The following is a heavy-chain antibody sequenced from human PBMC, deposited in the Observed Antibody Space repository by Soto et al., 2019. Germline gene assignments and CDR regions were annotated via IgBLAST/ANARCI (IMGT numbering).Heavy chain of an antibody. V-gene: IGHV3-15*01. J-gene: IGHJ5*02. CDR2: IKSKTDGGTT. Sequence: GGSLRLSCAASGFTFSNAWMSWVRQAPGKGLEWVGRIKSKTDGGTTDYAAPVKGRFTISRDDSKNTLYLQMNSLKTEDTAVYYCTTAYSSSWFWYNWFDPSGQVTLVTVSS. CDR1: GFTFSNAW. CDR3: TTAYSSSWFWYNWFDP. D-gene: IGHD6-13*01.